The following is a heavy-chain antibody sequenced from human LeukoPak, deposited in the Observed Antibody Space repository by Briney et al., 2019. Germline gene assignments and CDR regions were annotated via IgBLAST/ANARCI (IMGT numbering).Heavy chain of an antibody. J-gene: IGHJ6*02. V-gene: IGHV3-64D*09. CDR2: MSSNGGST. D-gene: IGHD3-22*01. Sequence: GGSLRLSCSASGFNFSRYTMHWVRQAPGKGLEYVSAMSSNGGSTYYADSVKGRFTISRDNSKNTLYLQMSSLGAEDTAVYYCVKEEYYYDSSGYLYYYYYGMDVWGQGTTVTVSS. CDR3: VKEEYYYDSSGYLYYYYYGMDV. CDR1: GFNFSRYT.